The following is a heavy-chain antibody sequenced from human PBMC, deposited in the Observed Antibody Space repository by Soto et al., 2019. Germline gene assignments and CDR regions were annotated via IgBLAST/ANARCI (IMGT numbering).Heavy chain of an antibody. CDR3: AREGRGDYFYGMDV. J-gene: IGHJ6*02. D-gene: IGHD3-10*01. V-gene: IGHV4-61*01. Sequence: SETLSLTCTVSGGSVSSGSYYWGWIRQPPGKGLEWVGYIYYSGSTNYNPSLKSRVTMSVDTSKNQFSLNLSSVTAADTAVYYCAREGRGDYFYGMDVWGQGTTVTVSS. CDR2: IYYSGST. CDR1: GGSVSSGSYY.